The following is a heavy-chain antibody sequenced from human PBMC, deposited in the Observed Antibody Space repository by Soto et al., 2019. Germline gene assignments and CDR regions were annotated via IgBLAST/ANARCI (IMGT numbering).Heavy chain of an antibody. CDR3: ARDMTSDY. Sequence: GAPIEGLSKDSEYSFTSNAMLWVRQAPGQRLEWMGWINAGNGHTKYSQKFQGRVTITRDTSASTAYMELSSLRSEDTAVYYCARDMTSDYWGQGTLVTVS. V-gene: IGHV1-3*01. CDR2: INAGNGHT. J-gene: IGHJ4*02. D-gene: IGHD2-21*02. CDR1: EYSFTSNA.